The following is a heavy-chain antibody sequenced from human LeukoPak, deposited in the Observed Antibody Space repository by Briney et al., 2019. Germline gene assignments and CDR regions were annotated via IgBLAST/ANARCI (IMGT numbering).Heavy chain of an antibody. CDR2: ISDIGSI. J-gene: IGHJ6*02. CDR1: GGSISSYY. V-gene: IGHV4-59*12. Sequence: PSETLSLTCTVSGGSISSYYWSWIRQPPGKGLEWIAYISDIGSINYNPSLKSRVTISVDTSKNQFSLKLSSVTAADTAVYYCARDQSLYYYGMDVWGQGTTVTVSS. CDR3: ARDQSLYYYGMDV.